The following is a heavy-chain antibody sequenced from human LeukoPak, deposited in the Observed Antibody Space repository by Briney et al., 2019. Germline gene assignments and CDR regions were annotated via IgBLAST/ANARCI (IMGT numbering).Heavy chain of an antibody. D-gene: IGHD4/OR15-4a*01. Sequence: GGSLRLSCAASGFTFSSYAMSWVRQAPGKGLEWVSAISGSGGSTYYADSVKGRFAISRDNSKNTLYLQMNSLRAEDTALYYCARANYGVAFDIWGQGTMVTVSS. CDR3: ARANYGVAFDI. V-gene: IGHV3-23*01. J-gene: IGHJ3*02. CDR2: ISGSGGST. CDR1: GFTFSSYA.